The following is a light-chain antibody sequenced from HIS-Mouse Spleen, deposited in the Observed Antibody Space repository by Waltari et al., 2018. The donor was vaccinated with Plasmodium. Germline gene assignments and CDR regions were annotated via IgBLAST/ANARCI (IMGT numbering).Light chain of an antibody. Sequence: QLVLTQSPSASASLGASVKPTCTLSSGHSSYAIAWHQQQPEKRPRYLMKLNSDGSHSKGDGIPDRFSGSSSGAERYLTISSLQSEDEADYYCQTWGTGMGVFGGGTKLTVL. CDR3: QTWGTGMGV. CDR1: SGHSSYA. J-gene: IGLJ2*01. V-gene: IGLV4-69*01. CDR2: LNSDGSH.